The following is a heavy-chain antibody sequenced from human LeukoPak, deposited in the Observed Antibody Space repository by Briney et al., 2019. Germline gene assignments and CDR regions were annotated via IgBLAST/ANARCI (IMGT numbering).Heavy chain of an antibody. CDR3: AKGTSGIIAGGHDYYMDV. CDR2: IRCDGIAI. CDR1: GFTFSSFG. J-gene: IGHJ6*03. Sequence: AGGSLRLSCAASGFTFSSFGMNWVRQAPGKGLEWMTFIRCDGIAIQYADSVKGRFTISRDNSKNALYLQMISLRPEDTAVYFCAKGTSGIIAGGHDYYMDVWGKGTTVTISS. D-gene: IGHD6-13*01. V-gene: IGHV3-30*02.